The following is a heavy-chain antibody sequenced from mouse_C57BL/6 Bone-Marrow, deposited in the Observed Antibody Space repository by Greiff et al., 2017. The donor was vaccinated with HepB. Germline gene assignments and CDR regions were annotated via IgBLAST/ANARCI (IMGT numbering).Heavy chain of an antibody. V-gene: IGHV1-76*01. CDR3: ARSGLFAY. CDR1: GYTFTDYY. Sequence: VQLQQSGAELVRPGASVKLSCKASGYTFTDYYINWVKQRPGQGLEWIARIYPGSGNTYYNEKFKGKATLTAEKSSSTAYMQLSSLTSEDSAVYFCARSGLFAYWGQGTLVTVSA. J-gene: IGHJ3*01. CDR2: IYPGSGNT.